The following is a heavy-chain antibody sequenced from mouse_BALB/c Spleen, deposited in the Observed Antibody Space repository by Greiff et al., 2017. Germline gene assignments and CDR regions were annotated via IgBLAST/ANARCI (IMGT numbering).Heavy chain of an antibody. D-gene: IGHD1-1*01. J-gene: IGHJ4*01. CDR1: GFTFSSYT. Sequence: VQLKESGGGLVQPGGSLKLSCAASGFTFSSYTMSWVRQTPEKRLEWVAYISNGGGSTYYPDTVKGRFTISRDNAKNTLYLQMSSLKSEETAMYYCARPDYGGAMDYWGQGTSVTVSS. CDR3: ARPDYGGAMDY. V-gene: IGHV5-12-2*01. CDR2: ISNGGGST.